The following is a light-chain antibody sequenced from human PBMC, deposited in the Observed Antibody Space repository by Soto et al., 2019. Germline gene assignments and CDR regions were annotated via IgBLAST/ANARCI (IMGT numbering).Light chain of an antibody. J-gene: IGKJ1*01. V-gene: IGKV3-20*01. CDR2: GAS. CDR3: QQYGSSPWT. Sequence: IALSQTTATLSLSPCARATLYCRLSQSVSSTFLAWYQQKPGQAPRLLIYGASSRATGIPDRFSGSGSGTDFTLTISRLEPEDFAVYYCQQYGSSPWTFGQGTKVDIK. CDR1: QSVSSTF.